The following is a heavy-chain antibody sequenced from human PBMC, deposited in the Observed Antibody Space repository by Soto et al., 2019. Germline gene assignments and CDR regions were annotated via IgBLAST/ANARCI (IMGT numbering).Heavy chain of an antibody. V-gene: IGHV3-21*01. J-gene: IGHJ4*02. CDR1: GFTFSSYS. D-gene: IGHD3-10*01. Sequence: GGSLRLSCAASGFTFSSYSMNWVRQAPGKGLEWVSSISSSSSYIYYADSVKGRFTISRDNAKNSLYLQMNSLRAEDTAVYCCARDNFADYYGSGSPPAYWGQGTLVTVSS. CDR3: ARDNFADYYGSGSPPAY. CDR2: ISSSSSYI.